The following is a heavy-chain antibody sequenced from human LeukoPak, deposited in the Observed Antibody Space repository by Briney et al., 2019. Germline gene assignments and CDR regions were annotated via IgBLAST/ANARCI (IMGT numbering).Heavy chain of an antibody. Sequence: SETLSLTCTVSGGSISSSNYYWSWIRQPAGKGLEWIGRIYTSGTTNYNPSLKSRVTISIDTSKNQFSLKLSSVTAADTAVYYCARDRGSYYSAYWGQGTLVTVSS. D-gene: IGHD1-26*01. CDR1: GGSISSSNYY. CDR3: ARDRGSYYSAY. CDR2: IYTSGTT. J-gene: IGHJ1*01. V-gene: IGHV4-61*02.